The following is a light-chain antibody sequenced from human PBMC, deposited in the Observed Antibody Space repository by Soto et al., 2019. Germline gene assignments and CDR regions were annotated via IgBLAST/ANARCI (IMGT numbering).Light chain of an antibody. J-gene: IGLJ3*02. CDR2: DDS. V-gene: IGLV3-21*02. CDR3: QLWDRGSDHGV. Sequence: SYELTQPPSVSVAPGQTARITCGGSRIGSKSVHWYQQRPGQAPVLVVHDDSARTSGIPERFSGSNSGNTATLTISRVEAGDEADYYCQLWDRGSDHGVFGGGTKLTVL. CDR1: RIGSKS.